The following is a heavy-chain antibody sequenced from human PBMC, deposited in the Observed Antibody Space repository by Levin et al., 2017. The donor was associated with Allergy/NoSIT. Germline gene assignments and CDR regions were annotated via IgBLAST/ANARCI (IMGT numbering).Heavy chain of an antibody. D-gene: IGHD4-17*01. V-gene: IGHV4-34*01. J-gene: IGHJ6*02. CDR3: ARGRGYGDLRGPIYYGMDV. CDR1: GGSFSGYY. Sequence: SQTLSLTCAVYGGSFSGYYWSWIRQPPGKGLEWIGEINHSGSTNYNPSLKSRVTISVDTSKNQFSLKLSSVTAADTAVYYCARGRGYGDLRGPIYYGMDVWGQGTTVTVSS. CDR2: INHSGST.